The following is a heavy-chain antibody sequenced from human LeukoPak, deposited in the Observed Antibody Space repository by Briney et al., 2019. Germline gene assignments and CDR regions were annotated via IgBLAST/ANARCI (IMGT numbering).Heavy chain of an antibody. D-gene: IGHD3-22*01. CDR1: GYSISSGYY. V-gene: IGHV4-38-2*02. Sequence: SETLSLTCTVSGYSISSGYYWGWIRQPPGKGLEWIGSIYHSGRTFYNPSLKSRVTISVDTSKNQFSLKLRSVTAADTAVYYCASEYYYDTSGYYSLASWGQGHLVTVSS. J-gene: IGHJ4*02. CDR3: ASEYYYDTSGYYSLAS. CDR2: IYHSGRT.